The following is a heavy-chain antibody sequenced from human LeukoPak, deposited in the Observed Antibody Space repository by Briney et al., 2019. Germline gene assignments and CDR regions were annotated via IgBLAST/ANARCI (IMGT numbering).Heavy chain of an antibody. CDR2: LYPGGKT. Sequence: GGSLRLSCAASGFTVSDNYMSWVRLPPGKGLEFVSALYPGGKTYYADSVKGRFFISSDTSKNTVDVQMTSLRAEDTAMYYCTRHRLADTTEFAYWGQGTLVTVSS. CDR3: TRHRLADTTEFAY. CDR1: GFTVSDNY. J-gene: IGHJ4*02. D-gene: IGHD6-19*01. V-gene: IGHV3-53*05.